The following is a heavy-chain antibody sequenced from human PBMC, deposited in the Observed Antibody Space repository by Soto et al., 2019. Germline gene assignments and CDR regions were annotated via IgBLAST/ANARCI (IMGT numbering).Heavy chain of an antibody. V-gene: IGHV2-5*02. CDR1: GLSLSTSGEA. CDR2: IYWDDDK. J-gene: IGHJ5*02. CDR3: AHYVSTRPAGWFAP. D-gene: IGHD3-10*02. Sequence: QITLKESGPTLVKPTQTLTLTCTFSGLSLSTSGEAVGWIRQPPGKALEWLALIYWDDDKRYNPTLKTRLTITKDTSKDQVVLTLTNMDPVDTATYHCAHYVSTRPAGWFAPWGQGILVTVSS.